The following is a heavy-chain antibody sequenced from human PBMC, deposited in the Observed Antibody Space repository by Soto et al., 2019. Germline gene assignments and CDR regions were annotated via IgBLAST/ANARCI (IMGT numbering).Heavy chain of an antibody. J-gene: IGHJ4*02. V-gene: IGHV1-18*01. CDR3: ATSGTNRGEAVAGTWDY. CDR2: ISAYNGNT. CDR1: GYTFTSYG. Sequence: QVQLVQSGAEVKKPGASVKVACKASGYTFTSYGISWVRQAPGLGREWMGWISAYNGNTNYAPQRQGRDSRATETSTSTDYVELRSLRSDDTAVYYCATSGTNRGEAVAGTWDYWCQGTLVTVSS. D-gene: IGHD6-19*01.